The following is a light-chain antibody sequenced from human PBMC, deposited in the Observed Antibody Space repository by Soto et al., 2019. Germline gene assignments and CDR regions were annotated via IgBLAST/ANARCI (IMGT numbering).Light chain of an antibody. CDR1: QSVSSSY. J-gene: IGKJ4*01. CDR2: DAS. CDR3: PQFSSYPLT. V-gene: IGKV3-20*01. Sequence: EVRCTQTPGTLSLSPVERATLSCRASQSVSSSYLAWYQQKPGQAPRLLIYDASSRATGIPERFSGGGSGTDFTLTISRLEPEDFAVYYCPQFSSYPLTFGGGTKVDIK.